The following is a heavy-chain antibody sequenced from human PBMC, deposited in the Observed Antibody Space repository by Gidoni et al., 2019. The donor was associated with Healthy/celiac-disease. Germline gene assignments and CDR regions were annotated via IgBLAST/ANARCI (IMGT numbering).Heavy chain of an antibody. Sequence: EVQLVESGGGVVRPGGSLRLSCAASGFTFDDYGMCWVRQAPGKGLEWVSGINWNGGSTGYADSVKGRFTISRDNAKNSLYLQMNSLRAEDTALYYCAREGTTVTTGGCYYYYGMDVWGQGTTVTVSS. CDR3: AREGTTVTTGGCYYYYGMDV. V-gene: IGHV3-20*04. CDR1: GFTFDDYG. CDR2: INWNGGST. J-gene: IGHJ6*02. D-gene: IGHD4-17*01.